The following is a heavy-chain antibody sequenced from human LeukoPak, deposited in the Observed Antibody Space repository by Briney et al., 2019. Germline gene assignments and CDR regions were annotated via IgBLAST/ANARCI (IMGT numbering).Heavy chain of an antibody. D-gene: IGHD4-17*01. Sequence: GGSLRLSCSASGFTFRNFAIHWVRQAPGKGLEYVSAVSSDGTYTDYADSVKGRFTISRDNSKNTLYLQMSSLRTEDTAVYYCAKELSYGFDCWGQGTLVTVSS. CDR1: GFTFRNFA. CDR3: AKELSYGFDC. CDR2: VSSDGTYT. V-gene: IGHV3-64D*09. J-gene: IGHJ4*02.